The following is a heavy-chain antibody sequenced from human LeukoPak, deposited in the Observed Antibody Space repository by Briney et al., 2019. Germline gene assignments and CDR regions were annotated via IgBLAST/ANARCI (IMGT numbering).Heavy chain of an antibody. V-gene: IGHV3-11*01. D-gene: IGHD2-21*02. CDR3: AKHRRSTLVTAYFDS. Sequence: GGSLRLSCAASGFTFSVYYMTWIRQAPGKGLEWVSYISSSGSTIYYADSVKGRFTIFRDNSKNTLYLQLNSLRVDDAAIYYCAKHRRSTLVTAYFDSWGQGTLVTVSS. CDR2: ISSSGSTI. J-gene: IGHJ4*02. CDR1: GFTFSVYY.